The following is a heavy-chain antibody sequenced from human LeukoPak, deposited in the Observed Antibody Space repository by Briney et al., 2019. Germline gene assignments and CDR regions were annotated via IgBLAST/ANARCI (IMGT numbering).Heavy chain of an antibody. CDR1: GLMFCRYW. CDR3: ATSQRVVVPAVFVDY. Sequence: GGSLRLSCAASGLMFCRYWMSWVRQAPGKGLEWVANIKRDESEKYYVDSVKGRFTISRDNAKNSLYLKMNSLRAEDTAVYYCATSQRVVVPAVFVDYWGQGTLVTVSA. V-gene: IGHV3-7*01. J-gene: IGHJ4*02. D-gene: IGHD2-2*01. CDR2: IKRDESEK.